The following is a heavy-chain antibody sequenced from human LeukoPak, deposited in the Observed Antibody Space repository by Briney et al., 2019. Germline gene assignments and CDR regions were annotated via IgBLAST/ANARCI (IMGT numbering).Heavy chain of an antibody. D-gene: IGHD2-2*01. J-gene: IGHJ4*02. CDR3: AKDIVVVPAAENDY. V-gene: IGHV3-23*01. CDR2: ISGSGGST. CDR1: GFTFSSYA. Sequence: GGSLRLSCAASGFTFSSYAMSWVRQAPGKGQEWVSAISGSGGSTYYADSVKGRFTISRDNSKNTLYLQMNSLRAEDTAVYYCAKDIVVVPAAENDYWGQGTLVTVSS.